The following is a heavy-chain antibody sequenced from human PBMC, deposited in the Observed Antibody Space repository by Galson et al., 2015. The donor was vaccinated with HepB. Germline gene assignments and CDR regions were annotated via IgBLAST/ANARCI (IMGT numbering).Heavy chain of an antibody. J-gene: IGHJ4*02. CDR1: GFTFSSYS. Sequence: SLRLSCAASGFTFSSYSMNWVRQAPGKGLEWVSSISSSSSYIYYADSVKGRFTISRDNAKNSLYLQMNSLRAEDTAVYYCARAPIAAAGPLTPYFDYWGQGTLVTVSS. CDR2: ISSSSSYI. CDR3: ARAPIAAAGPLTPYFDY. D-gene: IGHD6-13*01. V-gene: IGHV3-21*01.